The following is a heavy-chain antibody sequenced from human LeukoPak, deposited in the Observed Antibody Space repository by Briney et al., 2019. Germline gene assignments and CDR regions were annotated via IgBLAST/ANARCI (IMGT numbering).Heavy chain of an antibody. CDR1: GFTFDDYA. V-gene: IGHV3-9*01. CDR2: ISWSSGSI. J-gene: IGHJ3*02. D-gene: IGHD6-19*01. CDR3: AKEIGLGWLVRGAFDI. Sequence: GRSLRLSCAASGFTFDDYAMHWVRQAPGKGLEWVSGISWSSGSIGYADSVKGRFTISRDNAKNSLYLQMNSLRAEDTALYYCAKEIGLGWLVRGAFDIWGQGTMVTVSS.